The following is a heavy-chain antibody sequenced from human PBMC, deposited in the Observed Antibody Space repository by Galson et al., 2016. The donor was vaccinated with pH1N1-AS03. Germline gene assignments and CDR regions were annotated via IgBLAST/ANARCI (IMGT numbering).Heavy chain of an antibody. Sequence: SLRLSCAASGFTFGSFAMSWVRQAPGKGLEWVSAISGSGNNTYYGDSVKGRLTISRDNSKNMRYLQMNSLRAEDTAVYYCARGAGFLVDYWGQGTLVTVSS. J-gene: IGHJ4*02. CDR1: GFTFGSFA. V-gene: IGHV3-23*01. CDR2: ISGSGNNT. CDR3: ARGAGFLVDY. D-gene: IGHD1-1*01.